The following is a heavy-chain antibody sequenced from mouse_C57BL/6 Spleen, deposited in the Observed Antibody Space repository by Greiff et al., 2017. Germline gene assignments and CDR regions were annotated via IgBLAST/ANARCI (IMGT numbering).Heavy chain of an antibody. CDR3: AREGNWDGDY. D-gene: IGHD4-1*01. J-gene: IGHJ2*01. CDR1: GFNIKNTY. V-gene: IGHV14-3*01. CDR2: IDPANGNT. Sequence: EVKLVESVAELVRPGASVKLSCTASGFNIKNTYMPWVKQRPGQGLEWIGRIDPANGNTKYAPKFQGQATITADTSSNTAYLQLSSLTSEDTAIYYCAREGNWDGDYWGQGTTLTVSS.